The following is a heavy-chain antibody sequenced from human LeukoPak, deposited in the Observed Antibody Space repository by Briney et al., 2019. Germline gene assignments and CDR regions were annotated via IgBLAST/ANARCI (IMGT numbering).Heavy chain of an antibody. Sequence: ASVKVSCKASGYTFTSYGISWVRQAPGQGLEWMGWISAYNGNTNYAQKLQGRVTMTTDTSASTAYMELSSLRSEDTAVYYCARERSSSSVASWDYWGQGTLVTVSS. CDR3: ARERSSSSVASWDY. CDR2: ISAYNGNT. V-gene: IGHV1-18*01. D-gene: IGHD6-6*01. CDR1: GYTFTSYG. J-gene: IGHJ4*02.